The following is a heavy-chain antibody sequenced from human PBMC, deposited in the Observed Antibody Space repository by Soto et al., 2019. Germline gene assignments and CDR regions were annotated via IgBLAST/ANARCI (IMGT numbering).Heavy chain of an antibody. CDR1: GYTFTSYG. Sequence: ASVKVSCKASGYTFTSYGISWVRQAPGQGLEWMGWISAYNGNTNYAQKLQGRVTMTTDTSTSTAYMELRSLRSDDTAVYYCARAFSGYNSGWYLDYWGQGTLVTVSS. V-gene: IGHV1-18*01. CDR3: ARAFSGYNSGWYLDY. CDR2: ISAYNGNT. J-gene: IGHJ4*02. D-gene: IGHD6-19*01.